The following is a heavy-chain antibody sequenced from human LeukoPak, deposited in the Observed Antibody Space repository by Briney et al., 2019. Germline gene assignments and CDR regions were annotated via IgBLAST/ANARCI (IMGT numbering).Heavy chain of an antibody. CDR2: IIPIFGTT. D-gene: IGHD5-12*01. V-gene: IGHV1-69*05. Sequence: SVKVSCKASGGTFSSHAISWVRQAPGQGLEWVGGIIPIFGTTNYAQKFQGRVTITTDESTCTGYMELRSLRSDDTAVYYCARGDSGYDYGFDNWGQGTLVTVSS. CDR1: GGTFSSHA. J-gene: IGHJ4*02. CDR3: ARGDSGYDYGFDN.